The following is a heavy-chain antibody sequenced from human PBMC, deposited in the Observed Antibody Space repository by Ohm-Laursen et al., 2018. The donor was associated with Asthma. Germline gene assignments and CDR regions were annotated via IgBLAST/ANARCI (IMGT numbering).Heavy chain of an antibody. Sequence: SLRLSCAASGFSFSDYYISWIRQAPGKGLEWLSYISATGTAIYYADSVKGRFTISRDNAKNSLYLQMNSLRAEDTAVYYCARINTDYYYYGLDVWGQGTTVTVSS. CDR2: ISATGTAI. CDR3: ARINTDYYYYGLDV. J-gene: IGHJ6*02. D-gene: IGHD2-8*02. CDR1: GFSFSDYY. V-gene: IGHV3-11*01.